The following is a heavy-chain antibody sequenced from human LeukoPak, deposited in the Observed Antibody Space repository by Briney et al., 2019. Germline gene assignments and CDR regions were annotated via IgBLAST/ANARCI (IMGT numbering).Heavy chain of an antibody. Sequence: PSETLSLTCTVSGDSISRGYYWSWIRQPAGKGLEWIGRIYTSGRTNYNPSLKSRVSISVDTYKNQFSLKLSSVTAADTAVYYCAREIAGYSYGYVRREVSYYFDYWGQGTLVSVSS. D-gene: IGHD5-18*01. V-gene: IGHV4-61*02. CDR3: AREIAGYSYGYVRREVSYYFDY. CDR1: GDSISRGYY. CDR2: IYTSGRT. J-gene: IGHJ4*02.